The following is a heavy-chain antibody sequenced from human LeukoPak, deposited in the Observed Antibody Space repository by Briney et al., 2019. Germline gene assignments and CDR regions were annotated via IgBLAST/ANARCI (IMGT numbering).Heavy chain of an antibody. J-gene: IGHJ5*02. Sequence: SETLSLTCTVSGGSISSYYWSWIRQPPGKELEWIGYIYYSGSTNYNPSLKSRVTISVDTSKNQFSLKLSSVTAADTAVYYCAREKNFWSGYYTEHGWFDPWGQGTLVTVSS. CDR1: GGSISSYY. CDR3: AREKNFWSGYYTEHGWFDP. D-gene: IGHD3-3*01. CDR2: IYYSGST. V-gene: IGHV4-59*01.